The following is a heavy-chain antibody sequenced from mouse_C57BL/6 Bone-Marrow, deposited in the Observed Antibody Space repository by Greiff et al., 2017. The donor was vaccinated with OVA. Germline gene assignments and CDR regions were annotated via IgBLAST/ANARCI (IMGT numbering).Heavy chain of an antibody. V-gene: IGHV1-63*01. J-gene: IGHJ2*01. Sequence: VKLQESGAELVRPGTSVKMSCKASGYTFTNYWIGWAKQRPGHGLEWIGDIYPGGGYTNYNEKFKGKATLTADKSSSTAYMQFSSLTSEDSAIYYCARKDYYGTRDYWGQGTTLTVSS. CDR1: GYTFTNYW. D-gene: IGHD1-1*01. CDR2: IYPGGGYT. CDR3: ARKDYYGTRDY.